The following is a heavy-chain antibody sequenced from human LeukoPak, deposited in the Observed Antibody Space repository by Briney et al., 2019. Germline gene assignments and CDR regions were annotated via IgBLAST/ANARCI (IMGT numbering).Heavy chain of an antibody. CDR1: GYTFTSYG. V-gene: IGHV1-18*01. D-gene: IGHD5-12*01. CDR3: AGGPPPRIIVATIGPHDP. CDR2: ISAYNGNT. Sequence: ASVKVSCKASGYTFTSYGISWVRQAPGQGLEWMGWISAYNGNTNYAQKLQGRVTMTTDTSTSTAYMELRSLRSDDTAVYYCAGGPPPRIIVATIGPHDPWGQGTLVTVSS. J-gene: IGHJ5*02.